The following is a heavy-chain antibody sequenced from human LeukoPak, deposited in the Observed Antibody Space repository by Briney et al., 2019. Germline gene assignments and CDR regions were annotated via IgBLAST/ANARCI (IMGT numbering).Heavy chain of an antibody. D-gene: IGHD2-2*01. V-gene: IGHV1-2*02. J-gene: IGHJ6*03. CDR2: INPNSGGT. CDR1: GYTFTGYY. Sequence: ASVKVSCKASGYTFTGYYMHWVRQAPGQGLEWMGWINPNSGGTNYAQKFQGRVTMTRDTSISTAYMELSRLRSDDTAVYYCARGGLCSSTSCFIYMNVWGKGTTVTVSS. CDR3: ARGGLCSSTSCFIYMNV.